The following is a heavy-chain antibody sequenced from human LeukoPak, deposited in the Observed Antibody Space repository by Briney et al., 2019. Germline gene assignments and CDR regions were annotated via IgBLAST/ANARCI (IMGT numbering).Heavy chain of an antibody. V-gene: IGHV4-39*01. CDR1: GGSISSSSYY. CDR2: IYYSGST. D-gene: IGHD4-11*01. J-gene: IGHJ4*02. CDR3: ARLLSNYVDFDY. Sequence: PSETLSLTCTVSGGSISSSSYYWGWIRQPPGTGLEWIGSIYYSGSTYYNPSLKSRVTISVDTSKNQFSLKLSPVTAADTAVYYCARLLSNYVDFDYWGQGTLVTVSS.